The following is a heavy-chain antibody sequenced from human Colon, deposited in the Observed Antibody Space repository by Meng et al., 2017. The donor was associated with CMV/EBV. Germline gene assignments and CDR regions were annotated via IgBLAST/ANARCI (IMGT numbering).Heavy chain of an antibody. CDR1: GLTFNTYA. V-gene: IGHV3-23*01. J-gene: IGHJ5*01. CDR2: ISGGGGTT. CDR3: AKDGAEFLEWFAS. D-gene: IGHD3-3*01. Sequence: AASGLTFNTYAIGWVRPATGKGLKWVAAISGGGGTTHYTDSVKGRFTISRDKSKKMLYLQMNSLRAEDTAVYFCAKDGAEFLEWFASWGQGTLVTVSS.